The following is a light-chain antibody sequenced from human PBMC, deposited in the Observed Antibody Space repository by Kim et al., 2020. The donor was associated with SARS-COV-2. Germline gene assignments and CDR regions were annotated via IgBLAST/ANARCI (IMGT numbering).Light chain of an antibody. Sequence: LSAEESTPLTCRASRGVSSYLAWYQQKPGKPPRLLIYDASKRAKGSPARVSGSGAGTDFTLNISSLEREDCGVYYCQQRISWPPLFGEGTRLEIK. V-gene: IGKV3-11*01. CDR1: RGVSSY. J-gene: IGKJ5*01. CDR2: DAS. CDR3: QQRISWPPL.